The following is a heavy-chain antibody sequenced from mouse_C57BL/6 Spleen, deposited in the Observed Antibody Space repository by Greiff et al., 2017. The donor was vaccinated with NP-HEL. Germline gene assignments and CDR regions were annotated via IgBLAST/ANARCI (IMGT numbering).Heavy chain of an antibody. CDR3: ARFTTVVARYFDV. D-gene: IGHD1-1*01. CDR2: IYPSDSET. Sequence: QVQLQQPGAELVRPGSSVKLSCKASGYTFTSYWMDWVKQRPGQGLEWIGNIYPSDSETHYNQKFKDKATLTVDKSSSTAYMQLSSLTSEDSAVYDCARFTTVVARYFDVWGTGTTVTVSS. CDR1: GYTFTSYW. V-gene: IGHV1-61*01. J-gene: IGHJ1*03.